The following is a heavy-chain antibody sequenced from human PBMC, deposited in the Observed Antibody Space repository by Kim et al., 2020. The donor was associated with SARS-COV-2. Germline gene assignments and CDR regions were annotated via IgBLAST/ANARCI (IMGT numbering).Heavy chain of an antibody. V-gene: IGHV3-9*01. D-gene: IGHD3-10*01. CDR3: AKDTAYYGSGVDPATFDP. J-gene: IGHJ5*02. Sequence: GGSLRLSCAASGFTFDDYAMHWVRQAPGKGLEWVSGISWNSGSIGYADSVKGRFTISRDNAKNSLYLQMNSLRAEDTALYYCAKDTAYYGSGVDPATFDPRGQGTLVTVSS. CDR2: ISWNSGSI. CDR1: GFTFDDYA.